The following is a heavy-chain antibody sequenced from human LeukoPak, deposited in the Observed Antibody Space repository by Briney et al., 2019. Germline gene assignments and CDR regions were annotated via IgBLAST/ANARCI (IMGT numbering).Heavy chain of an antibody. Sequence: GASVKVSCTASGYTFTDFYMHWVRQAPGQGLEWTGWINPNSGGTIYAQKFQGRVTLTRDTSTSTAYMELSSLRSDDTAVYYCARVASTTRRHDAFHIWGQGTMVTISS. V-gene: IGHV1-2*02. J-gene: IGHJ3*02. CDR3: ARVASTTRRHDAFHI. D-gene: IGHD1-1*01. CDR2: INPNSGGT. CDR1: GYTFTDFY.